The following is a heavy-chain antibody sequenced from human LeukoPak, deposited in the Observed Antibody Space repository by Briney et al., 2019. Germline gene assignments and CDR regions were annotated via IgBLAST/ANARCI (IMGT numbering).Heavy chain of an antibody. D-gene: IGHD4-23*01. Sequence: PGGSLRLSCAASGFRFDDYALNWVRQAPGKGLEWVAAVSGGGTKTYYADSVKDRVTISRDNSKNTLYLQINSLEADDTAVYYCAKDDGGFFKGIDPWGQGTLVTVSS. CDR2: VSGGGTKT. J-gene: IGHJ5*02. CDR3: AKDDGGFFKGIDP. CDR1: GFRFDDYA. V-gene: IGHV3-23*01.